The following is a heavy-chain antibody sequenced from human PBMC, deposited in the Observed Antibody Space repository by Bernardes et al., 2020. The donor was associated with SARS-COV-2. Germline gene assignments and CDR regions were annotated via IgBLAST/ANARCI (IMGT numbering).Heavy chain of an antibody. Sequence: SETLSLTCTFSGGSISSRYWSWIRQPPGKGLEWIGYVSYTGSTSYNPSLKSRVTISLDTSKKQFSLRLTSVTAADTAVYYCARVGGSGTYALEAFDIWGQGTMVTVSP. CDR1: GGSISSRY. J-gene: IGHJ3*02. V-gene: IGHV4-59*11. CDR2: VSYTGST. D-gene: IGHD3-10*01. CDR3: ARVGGSGTYALEAFDI.